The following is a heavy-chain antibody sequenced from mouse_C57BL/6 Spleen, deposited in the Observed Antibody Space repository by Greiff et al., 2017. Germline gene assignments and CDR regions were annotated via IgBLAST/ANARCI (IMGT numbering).Heavy chain of an antibody. CDR2: ISSGGDYI. D-gene: IGHD1-1*01. V-gene: IGHV5-9-1*02. CDR3: TRGKSSYWYFDV. J-gene: IGHJ1*03. CDR1: GFTFSSYA. Sequence: EVKLVESGEGLVKPGGSLKLSCAASGFTFSSYAMSWVRQTPEKRLEWVAYISSGGDYIYYADTVKGRFTISRDNARNTLYLQMSSLKSEDTAMYYSTRGKSSYWYFDVWGTGTTVTVSS.